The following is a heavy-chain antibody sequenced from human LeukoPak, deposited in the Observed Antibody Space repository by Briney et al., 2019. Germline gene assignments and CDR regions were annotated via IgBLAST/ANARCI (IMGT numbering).Heavy chain of an antibody. CDR3: ARSGYPYYFDY. D-gene: IGHD3-3*01. CDR1: GGCISSYY. Sequence: PSETLSLTCTVSGGCISSYYWSWIRQPPGKGLEWIGYIYTSGSTNYNPSLKSRVTISVDTSKNQFSLKLSSVTAADTAVYYCARSGYPYYFDYWGQGTLVTVSS. CDR2: IYTSGST. V-gene: IGHV4-4*09. J-gene: IGHJ4*02.